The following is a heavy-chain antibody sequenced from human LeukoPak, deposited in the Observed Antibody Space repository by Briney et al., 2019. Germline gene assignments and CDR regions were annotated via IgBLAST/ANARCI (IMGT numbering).Heavy chain of an antibody. CDR1: GYTFTSYD. CDR2: MNPNSGNT. V-gene: IGHV1-8*01. Sequence: GASVKVSCKASGYTFTSYDINWVRQATGQGLEWMGWMNPNSGNTGYAQKFQGRVTMTRNTSISTAYMELSSLRSEDTAVYYCAREMGATTQYNWFDPWGQGTLVTVSS. J-gene: IGHJ5*02. CDR3: AREMGATTQYNWFDP. D-gene: IGHD1-26*01.